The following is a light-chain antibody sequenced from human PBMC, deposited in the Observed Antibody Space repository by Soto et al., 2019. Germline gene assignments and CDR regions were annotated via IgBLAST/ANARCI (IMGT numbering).Light chain of an antibody. CDR2: TTS. J-gene: IGKJ3*01. V-gene: IGKV3-20*01. CDR1: QSVTSSC. Sequence: EIVLTQSPGTLSLSPGERATLSCTASQSVTSSCLAWYQRKPGQAPRLLIHTTSIRATDIPDRFSGSGSGTDFTLTISRLQPEDSAVYYCQQCGGSRLFSFGPGTKVDIK. CDR3: QQCGGSRLFS.